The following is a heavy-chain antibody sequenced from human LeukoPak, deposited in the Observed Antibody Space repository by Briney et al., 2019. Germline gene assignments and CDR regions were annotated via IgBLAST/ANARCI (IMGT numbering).Heavy chain of an antibody. CDR1: GYTFTGYY. V-gene: IGHV1-2*06. CDR2: INPNSGGT. CDR3: AAPGYCSGGSCYPNWFDP. D-gene: IGHD2-15*01. Sequence: GASVKVSCKASGYTFTGYYMHWVRQAPGQGLEWMGRINPNSGGTNYAQKFQGRVTMTRDTSISTAYMELSRLRSDDTAVYYCAAPGYCSGGSCYPNWFDPWGQGTLVTVPS. J-gene: IGHJ5*02.